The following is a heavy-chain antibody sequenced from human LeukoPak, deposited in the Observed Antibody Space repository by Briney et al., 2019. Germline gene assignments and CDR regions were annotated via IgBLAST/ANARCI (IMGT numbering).Heavy chain of an antibody. Sequence: SGGSLRLSCAASGFTFSSYAMHWVRQAPGKGPEWVAVISYDGSNKYYADSVKGRFTISRDNSKNTLYLQMNSLRAEDTAVYYCARTMTTVTNDAFDIWGQGTMVTVSS. D-gene: IGHD4-17*01. CDR3: ARTMTTVTNDAFDI. CDR1: GFTFSSYA. CDR2: ISYDGSNK. V-gene: IGHV3-30-3*01. J-gene: IGHJ3*02.